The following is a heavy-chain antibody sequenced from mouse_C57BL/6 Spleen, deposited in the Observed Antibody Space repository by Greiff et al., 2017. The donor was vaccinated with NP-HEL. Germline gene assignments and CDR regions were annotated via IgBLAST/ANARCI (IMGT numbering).Heavy chain of an antibody. Sequence: QVQLQQPGAELVRPGSSVKLSCKASGYTFTSYWMHWVKQRPIQGLEWIGNIDPSDSETHYNQKFKDKATLTVDESSSTAYMQLSSLTSEDSAVYYCARRGYHYAMDYWGQGTSVTVSS. CDR3: ARRGYHYAMDY. V-gene: IGHV1-52*01. CDR1: GYTFTSYW. D-gene: IGHD3-1*01. J-gene: IGHJ4*01. CDR2: IDPSDSET.